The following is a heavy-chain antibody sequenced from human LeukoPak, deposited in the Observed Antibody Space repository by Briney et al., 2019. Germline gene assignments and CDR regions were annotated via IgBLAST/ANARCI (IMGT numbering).Heavy chain of an antibody. CDR2: IKQDGSEK. J-gene: IGHJ4*02. CDR1: GFTFSSYS. V-gene: IGHV3-7*01. Sequence: GGSLRLSCAASGFTFSSYSMNWVRQAPGKGLEWVANIKQDGSEKYYVDSVKGRFTISRDNAKNSLYLQMNSLRAEDTAVYYCARDIVGMDWGQGTLVTVSS. CDR3: ARDIVGMD. D-gene: IGHD2-21*01.